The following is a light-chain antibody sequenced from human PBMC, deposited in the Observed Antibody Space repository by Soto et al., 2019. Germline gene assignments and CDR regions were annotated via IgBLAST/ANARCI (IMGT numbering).Light chain of an antibody. CDR2: EGS. CDR1: SSDVGSYKF. Sequence: QSVLTQPASVSGSPGQSITISCTGTSSDVGSYKFVSWYQQHPGKAPKLMIYEGSKRPSGVSNRFSGSKSGNTASLTISGLQAEDEADYYCCSYAGDSARVFGGGTKLTVL. CDR3: CSYAGDSARV. V-gene: IGLV2-23*01. J-gene: IGLJ3*02.